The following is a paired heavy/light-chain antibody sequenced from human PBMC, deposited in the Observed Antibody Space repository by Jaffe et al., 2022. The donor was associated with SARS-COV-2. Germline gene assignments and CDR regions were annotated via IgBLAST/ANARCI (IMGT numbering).Heavy chain of an antibody. CDR1: GYIFTDYY. V-gene: IGHV1-46*01. CDR2: INPGSGST. CDR3: AKGPQPRPNIIIRPLPPMGP. Sequence: QEQLEQSGTEVKKPGASVKVSCKAFGYIFTDYYIYWVRQAPGQGLEWVAVINPGSGSTAYGRKFRGRSTVTSDPSTSSVHMDMTRLTSEDTAVYYCAKGPQPRPNIIIRPLPPMGPWGQGTLVIVAS. J-gene: IGHJ5*02. D-gene: IGHD3-3*01.
Light chain of an antibody. CDR2: SDN. CDR3: GTWDDNLSGVV. J-gene: IGLJ2*01. V-gene: IGLV1-47*01. CDR1: GSNVGSNY. Sequence: QSVLTQPPSASGTPGQRVTIFCSGSGSNVGSNYVHWYQLVSGTAPKLLLYSDNLRPSGVPDRFSGSKSGTSASLAITNLQSEDEAEYFCGTWDDNLSGVVFGGGTKVTVL.